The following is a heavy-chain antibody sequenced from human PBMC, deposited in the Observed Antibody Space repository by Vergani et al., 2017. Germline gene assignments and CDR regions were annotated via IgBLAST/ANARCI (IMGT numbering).Heavy chain of an antibody. CDR1: GFTLSSHA. CDR2: IWYDGSKE. J-gene: IGHJ6*03. CDR3: ARAPNLGYCSSTSCPEGYYMDV. D-gene: IGHD2-2*01. V-gene: IGHV3-33*01. Sequence: QVQLEESGGGVVQPGRSLRLSCAGSGFTLSSHAMHWVRQAPGKGLEWVAFIWYDGSKEYYADSVKGRFTISRDNSKNTLYLQMNNLRAADTAVYYCARAPNLGYCSSTSCPEGYYMDVWGKGTTVTVSS.